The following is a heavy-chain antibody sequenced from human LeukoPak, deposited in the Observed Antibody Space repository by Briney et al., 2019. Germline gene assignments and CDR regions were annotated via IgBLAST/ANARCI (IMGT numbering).Heavy chain of an antibody. CDR2: IYYSGST. Sequence: SETLSLTCAVYGGSFSGYYWSWIRQPPGKGLEWIGSIYYSGSTYYNPSLKSRVTISVDTSKNQFSLKLSSVTAADTAVYYCARVRTFYYYDSSGYYYVFDYWGQGTLVTVSS. J-gene: IGHJ4*02. V-gene: IGHV4-34*01. D-gene: IGHD3-22*01. CDR1: GGSFSGYY. CDR3: ARVRTFYYYDSSGYYYVFDY.